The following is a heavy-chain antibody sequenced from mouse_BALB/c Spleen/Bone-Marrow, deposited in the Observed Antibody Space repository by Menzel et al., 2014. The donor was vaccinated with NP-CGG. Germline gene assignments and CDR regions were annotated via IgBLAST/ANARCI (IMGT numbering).Heavy chain of an antibody. Sequence: VKVVESGPGLVSPSQSLSITCTVSGFSLTSYGVHWVRQPPGKGLEWLGVIWAGGSTNYNSALMSRLSISKDNSMSQVFLKMNSLQTDDTAMYYCARYGYFYAMDYWGQGTSVTVSS. CDR3: ARYGYFYAMDY. CDR2: IWAGGST. J-gene: IGHJ4*01. V-gene: IGHV2-9*02. CDR1: GFSLTSYG. D-gene: IGHD2-2*01.